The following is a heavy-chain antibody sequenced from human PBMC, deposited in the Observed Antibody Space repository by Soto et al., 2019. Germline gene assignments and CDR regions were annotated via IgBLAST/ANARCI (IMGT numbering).Heavy chain of an antibody. Sequence: QITLEESGPAVVKPTQTLTLTCTFSGFPLSNSGESVGWIRQPPGKALEWLGLIYWNGIERYNPSLKRRLSITKDTSKNHVLLTVTNMDPVDTATYFCAHGDPLDFHYWGQGTLVTVSP. CDR2: IYWNGIE. CDR1: GFPLSNSGES. J-gene: IGHJ4*02. V-gene: IGHV2-5*01. D-gene: IGHD3-10*01. CDR3: AHGDPLDFHY.